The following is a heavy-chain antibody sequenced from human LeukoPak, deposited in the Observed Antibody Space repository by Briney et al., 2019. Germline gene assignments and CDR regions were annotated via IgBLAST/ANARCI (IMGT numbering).Heavy chain of an antibody. CDR1: GGSISSGSYY. D-gene: IGHD2-21*02. Sequence: SETLSLTCTVSGGSISSGSYYWSWIRQPAGKGLEWIGRIYTSGSTNYNPSLKSRVTISVDTSKNQFSLKLSSVTAADTVVYYCARGGYCGGDCYFYYWGQGTLVTVSS. CDR3: ARGGYCGGDCYFYY. CDR2: IYTSGST. V-gene: IGHV4-61*02. J-gene: IGHJ4*02.